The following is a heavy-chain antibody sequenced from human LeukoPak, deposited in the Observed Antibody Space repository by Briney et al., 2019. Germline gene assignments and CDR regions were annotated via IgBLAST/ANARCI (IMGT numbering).Heavy chain of an antibody. Sequence: GGSLRLSCAASGFTFSSYAMHWVRQAPGKGLEWVAVISYDGSNKYYADSVKGRFTISRDNSKNTLYPQMNSLRAEDTAVYYCAGEGYSYGYDYWGQGTLVTVSS. J-gene: IGHJ4*02. CDR1: GFTFSSYA. CDR2: ISYDGSNK. D-gene: IGHD5-18*01. V-gene: IGHV3-30*04. CDR3: AGEGYSYGYDY.